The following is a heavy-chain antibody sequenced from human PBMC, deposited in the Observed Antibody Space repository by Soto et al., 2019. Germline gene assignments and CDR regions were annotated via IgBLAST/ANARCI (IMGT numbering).Heavy chain of an antibody. CDR2: IYFSGST. CDR3: ARRGYYDSSGWFDP. CDR1: GGSISSSSYY. Sequence: QLQLQESGPGLVKPSETLSLTCTVSGGSISSSSYYWGWIRQPPGKGLEWIGSIYFSGSTYYNPSLKSRVTISVDTSKNQFSLKLSSVTAADTAVYYCARRGYYDSSGWFDPWGQGTLVTVSS. V-gene: IGHV4-39*01. J-gene: IGHJ5*02. D-gene: IGHD3-22*01.